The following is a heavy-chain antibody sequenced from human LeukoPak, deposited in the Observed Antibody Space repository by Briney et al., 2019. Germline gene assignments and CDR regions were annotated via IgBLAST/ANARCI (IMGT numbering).Heavy chain of an antibody. V-gene: IGHV3-30*04. D-gene: IGHD3-16*01. CDR1: GFTFSSYA. J-gene: IGHJ3*02. Sequence: GGSLRLSCAASGFTFSSYAMHWVRQAPGKGLEWVAVISYDGSNEYYADSVKGRFTISRDNSKNTLYLQMNSLRAEDTAVYYCARGGFLLVWRASDIWGQGTMVTVSS. CDR2: ISYDGSNE. CDR3: ARGGFLLVWRASDI.